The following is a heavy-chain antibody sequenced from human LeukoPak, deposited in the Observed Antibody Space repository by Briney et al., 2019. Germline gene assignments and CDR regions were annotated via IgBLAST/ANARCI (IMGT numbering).Heavy chain of an antibody. Sequence: SVKDSCKASGGTFSSYAISWVRQAPGQGLEWMGGIIPIFGTANYAQKFQGSVTITADESTSTAYMELSSLRSEDTAVYYCAREKNSGSINDAFDIWGQGTMVTVSS. CDR3: AREKNSGSINDAFDI. CDR2: IIPIFGTA. CDR1: GGTFSSYA. J-gene: IGHJ3*02. V-gene: IGHV1-69*13. D-gene: IGHD6-19*01.